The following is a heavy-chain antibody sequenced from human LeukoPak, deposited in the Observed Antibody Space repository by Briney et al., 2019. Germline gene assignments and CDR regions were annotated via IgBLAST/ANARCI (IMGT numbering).Heavy chain of an antibody. V-gene: IGHV1-18*01. D-gene: IGHD1-26*01. CDR3: ARYRGRGGFDY. CDR1: GYTFTSYG. J-gene: IGHJ4*02. Sequence: ASVQVSCKASGYTFTSYGISWVRQAPGQGLEWMGWISAYNGNTNYAQKRQGRVTMTTDTSTSTAYMEVRSLSSDDPAVYYCARYRGRGGFDYWGQGTLVTVSS. CDR2: ISAYNGNT.